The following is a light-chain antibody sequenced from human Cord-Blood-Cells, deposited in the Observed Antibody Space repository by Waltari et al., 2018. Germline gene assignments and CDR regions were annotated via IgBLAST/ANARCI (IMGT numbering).Light chain of an antibody. CDR2: WAS. CDR1: PSVLYSSNNKNY. V-gene: IGKV4-1*01. CDR3: QQDYSTPIT. J-gene: IGKJ5*01. Sequence: DIVMTQSPDSLAVSLGERDTIHCQSSPSVLYSSNNKNYLAWYQQKPGQPPKLLIYWASTRESGVPDRFSGSGSRTDFTLTISSLQAEDVAVYYCQQDYSTPITFGQGTRLEIK.